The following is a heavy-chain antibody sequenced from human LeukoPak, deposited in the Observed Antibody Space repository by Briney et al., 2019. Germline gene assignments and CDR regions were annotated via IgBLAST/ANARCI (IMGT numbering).Heavy chain of an antibody. CDR2: ISSSGSTI. D-gene: IGHD2-15*01. V-gene: IGHV3-48*03. Sequence: GGSLRLSCAASGFTFSSYEMNWVRQAPGKGLEWVSYISSSGSTIYYADSVKGRFTISRDNAKNSLYLQMNSLKTEDTAVYYCTTAPRWVWDIVVEGWGQGTLVTVSS. CDR1: GFTFSSYE. J-gene: IGHJ4*02. CDR3: TTAPRWVWDIVVEG.